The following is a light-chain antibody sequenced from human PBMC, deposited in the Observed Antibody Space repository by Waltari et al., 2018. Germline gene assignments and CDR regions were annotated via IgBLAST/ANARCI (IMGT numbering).Light chain of an antibody. CDR2: EVS. CDR1: SSDVGSYNY. J-gene: IGLJ1*01. CDR3: SSYAGSNNYV. V-gene: IGLV2-8*01. Sequence: QSALTQPPSASGSPGQSVTITSTGTSSDVGSYNYVPWYQQHPGKAPKLMIYEVSKRPSGVPDRFSGSKSGNTASLTVSGLQAEDEADYYCSSYAGSNNYVFGTGTKVTVL.